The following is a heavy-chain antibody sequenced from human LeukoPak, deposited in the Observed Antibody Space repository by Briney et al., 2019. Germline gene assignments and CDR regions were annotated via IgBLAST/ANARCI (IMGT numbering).Heavy chain of an antibody. V-gene: IGHV3-48*02. CDR2: ISSSSSII. J-gene: IGHJ5*02. Sequence: PVGSLRLSCAASGLTFSSYSMNWVRQAPGKGLEWVSYISSSSSIISYADSVKGRFTISRDNAKNSLYLQMNSLRDEDTAVYYCARTVIAVAANWFDPWGQGTLVTVSS. CDR3: ARTVIAVAANWFDP. D-gene: IGHD6-19*01. CDR1: GLTFSSYS.